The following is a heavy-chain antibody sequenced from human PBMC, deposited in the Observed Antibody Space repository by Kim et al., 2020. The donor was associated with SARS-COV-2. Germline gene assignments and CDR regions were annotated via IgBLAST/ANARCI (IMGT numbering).Heavy chain of an antibody. CDR3: ARDLPCGGDCLLLDY. J-gene: IGHJ4*01. V-gene: IGHV4-39*07. D-gene: IGHD2-21*02. CDR2: IYYSGST. Sequence: SETLSLTCTVSGGSISSSSYYWGWIRQPPGKGLEWIGSIYYSGSTYYNPSLKSRVTISVDTSKNQFSLKLSSVTAADTAVYYCARDLPCGGDCLLLDYW. CDR1: GGSISSSSYY.